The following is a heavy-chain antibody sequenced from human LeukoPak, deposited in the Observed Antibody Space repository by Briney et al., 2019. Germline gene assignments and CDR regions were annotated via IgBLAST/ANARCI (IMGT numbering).Heavy chain of an antibody. CDR1: GGTFSSYA. CDR3: ASLLGYCSGGSCYSIFFQH. Sequence: ASVKVSCTASGGTFSSYAISWVRQAPGQGLEWMGGIIPIFGTANYAQKFQGRVTITADESTSTAYMELSSLRSEDTAVYYCASLLGYCSGGSCYSIFFQHWGQGTLVTVSS. V-gene: IGHV1-69*13. CDR2: IIPIFGTA. J-gene: IGHJ1*01. D-gene: IGHD2-15*01.